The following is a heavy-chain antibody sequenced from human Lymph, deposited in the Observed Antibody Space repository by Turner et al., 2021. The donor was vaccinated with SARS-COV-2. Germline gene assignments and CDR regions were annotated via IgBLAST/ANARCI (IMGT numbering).Heavy chain of an antibody. CDR2: INPNSGGT. J-gene: IGHJ6*02. Sequence: QVQLVHSGAGVTKPGASVKVSCKASGYTFPGYYMHWVGQAPGQGLEWMGWINPNSGGTNYAQKFQGRVTMTRDTSISTAYMELSRLRSDDTAVYYCARDVERYNDFWSGYSGGYGLDVWGQGTTVTVSS. V-gene: IGHV1-2*02. CDR1: GYTFPGYY. D-gene: IGHD3-3*01. CDR3: ARDVERYNDFWSGYSGGYGLDV.